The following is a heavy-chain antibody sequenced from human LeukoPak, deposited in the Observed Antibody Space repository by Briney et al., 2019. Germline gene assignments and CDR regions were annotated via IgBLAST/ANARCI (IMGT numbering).Heavy chain of an antibody. D-gene: IGHD2-15*01. Sequence: GGSLRLSCAASGSTFSSYGMHWVRQAPGKGLEWVAVISYDGSNKYYADSVKGRFTIPRKTSKNTLYLQMNSLRAEDTAVYYCAKASLGYCSGGSCYSGAFDYWGQGTLVTVSS. CDR1: GSTFSSYG. J-gene: IGHJ4*02. CDR2: ISYDGSNK. V-gene: IGHV3-30*18. CDR3: AKASLGYCSGGSCYSGAFDY.